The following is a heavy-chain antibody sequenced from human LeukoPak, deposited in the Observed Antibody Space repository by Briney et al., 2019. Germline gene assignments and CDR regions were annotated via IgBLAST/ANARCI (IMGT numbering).Heavy chain of an antibody. CDR3: ARDRAGSGYHDAFDI. V-gene: IGHV3-48*01. CDR2: ISSSSSTI. CDR1: GFTLSSYS. Sequence: GGSLRLSCAASGFTLSSYSMNWVRQAPGKGLEWVSYISSSSSTIYYADSVKGRFTISRDNAKNSLYLQMNSLRAEDTAVYYCARDRAGSGYHDAFDIWGQGTMVTVSS. J-gene: IGHJ3*02. D-gene: IGHD3-22*01.